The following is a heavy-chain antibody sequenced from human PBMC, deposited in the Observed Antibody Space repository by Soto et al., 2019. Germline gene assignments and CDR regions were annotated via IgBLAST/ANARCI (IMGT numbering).Heavy chain of an antibody. CDR1: GFTFSSYS. V-gene: IGHV3-48*02. CDR3: ARAVDGYNLVYFDY. J-gene: IGHJ4*02. D-gene: IGHD5-12*01. CDR2: ISSSSSTI. Sequence: AGGSLRLSCAASGFTFSSYSMNWVRQAPGKGLEWVSYISSSSSTIYYADSVKGRFTISRDNAKNSLYLQMNSLRDEDTAVYYCARAVDGYNLVYFDYWGQGTLVTVSS.